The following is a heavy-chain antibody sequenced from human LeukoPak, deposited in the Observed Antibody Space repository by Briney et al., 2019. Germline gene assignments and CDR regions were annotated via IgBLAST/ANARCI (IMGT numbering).Heavy chain of an antibody. CDR1: GFTFSSYG. CDR2: ISYDGSNK. Sequence: GGSLRLSCAASGFTFSSYGMHWVRQAPGKGLEWVAVISYDGSNKYYADSVKGRFTISRDNSKNTWYLQMNSLRAEDTAVYYCAKGDYYDSGGSSFDPWGQGTLVTVSS. V-gene: IGHV3-30*18. CDR3: AKGDYYDSGGSSFDP. J-gene: IGHJ5*02. D-gene: IGHD3-22*01.